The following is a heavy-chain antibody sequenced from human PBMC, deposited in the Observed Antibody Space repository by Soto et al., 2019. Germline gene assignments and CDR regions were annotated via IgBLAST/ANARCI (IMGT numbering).Heavy chain of an antibody. J-gene: IGHJ3*02. Sequence: QVQLVQSGAEVKKPGASVKVSCKASGYTFTSYDINWVRQATGQGLEWMGWMNPNSGNTGYAQKFQGRVTMTRNTSISTAYMELSSLRSEDTAVYYCARSALYYDFWSGYNGAFDIWGQGTMVTVSS. CDR3: ARSALYYDFWSGYNGAFDI. V-gene: IGHV1-8*01. CDR2: MNPNSGNT. CDR1: GYTFTSYD. D-gene: IGHD3-3*01.